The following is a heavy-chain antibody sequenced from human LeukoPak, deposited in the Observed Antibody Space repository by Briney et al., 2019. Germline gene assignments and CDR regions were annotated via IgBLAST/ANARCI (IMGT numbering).Heavy chain of an antibody. CDR1: GFTFSDYY. D-gene: IGHD3-10*01. Sequence: PGGSLRLSCAASGFTFSDYYMSWIRQAPGKGLEWVSYISSSGSTTYYADSVKGRFTISRDNSKNTLYLQMNSLRAEDTAVYYCAKDGGYYYGSGSPYFDYWGQGTLVTVSS. J-gene: IGHJ4*02. CDR2: ISSSGSTT. CDR3: AKDGGYYYGSGSPYFDY. V-gene: IGHV3-11*01.